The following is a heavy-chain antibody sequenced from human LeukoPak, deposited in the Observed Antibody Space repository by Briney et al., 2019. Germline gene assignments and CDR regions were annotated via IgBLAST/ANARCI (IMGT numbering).Heavy chain of an antibody. J-gene: IGHJ5*02. D-gene: IGHD6-13*01. CDR2: INHSGST. Sequence: SETLSLTCAVYGGSFSGYYWSRIRQPPGKGLEWIGEINHSGSTNYNPSLKSRVTISVDTSKNQFSLKLSSVTAADTAVYYCARVEEAAAFNPWGQGTLVTVSS. CDR1: GGSFSGYY. CDR3: ARVEEAAAFNP. V-gene: IGHV4-34*01.